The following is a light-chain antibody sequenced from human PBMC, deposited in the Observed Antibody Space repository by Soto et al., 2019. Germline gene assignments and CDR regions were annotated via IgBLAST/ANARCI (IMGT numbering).Light chain of an antibody. J-gene: IGKJ2*01. Sequence: EIVLTQSPGTLSLSPGERATLSCRASQSVRSSYLAWYQQKPGQAPRLLLYDASSRATGIPDRVSGSGSGTDFTLTISRLEPEHVAVDYCQQSGSSPPKYTFGQGTKLEIK. CDR1: QSVRSSY. CDR2: DAS. V-gene: IGKV3-20*01. CDR3: QQSGSSPPKYT.